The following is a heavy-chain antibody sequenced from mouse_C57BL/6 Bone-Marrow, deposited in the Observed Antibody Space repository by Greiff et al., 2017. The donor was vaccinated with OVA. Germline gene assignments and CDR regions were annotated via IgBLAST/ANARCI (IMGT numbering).Heavy chain of an antibody. CDR2: IDPTSGGT. CDR1: GYTFTSYW. CDR3: ERGGVYYGSFAY. V-gene: IGHV1-72*01. D-gene: IGHD1-1*01. J-gene: IGHJ3*01. Sequence: VKLQQPGAELVKPGASVKLSCKASGYTFTSYWMHWVKQRPGRGLEWIGRIDPTSGGTKYNEKFKSKATLTVDKPSSTAYMQLSSLTSEDSAVYCGERGGVYYGSFAYWGQGTLVTVSA.